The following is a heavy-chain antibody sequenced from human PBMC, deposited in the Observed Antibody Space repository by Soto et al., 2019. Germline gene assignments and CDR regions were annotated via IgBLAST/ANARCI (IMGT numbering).Heavy chain of an antibody. J-gene: IGHJ5*02. D-gene: IGHD6-19*01. CDR2: IYWDDDK. Sequence: QITLKESGPTLVKPTQTLTLTCTFSGFSLSTSGVGVGWIRQPPGKALEWLALIYWDDDKRYSPSLKSRLTITXXTXKXXVVHTMTTMDPVDTATYYCAHRRSSGWYTVNWFDPWGQGTLVTVSS. V-gene: IGHV2-5*02. CDR3: AHRRSSGWYTVNWFDP. CDR1: GFSLSTSGVG.